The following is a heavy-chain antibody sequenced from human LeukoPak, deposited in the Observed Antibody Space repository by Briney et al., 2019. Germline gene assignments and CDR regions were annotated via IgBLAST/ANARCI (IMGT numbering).Heavy chain of an antibody. CDR1: GFTFNTYI. D-gene: IGHD3-16*01. V-gene: IGHV3-30*14. CDR3: ARDFGVTNYHFDY. Sequence: GGSLRLSCAASGFTFNTYIMHWVRQSPGKGLEWVAVMSHSGTSIDYADSVKGRLTISRDDTKNTLYLQMNSLRAEDTAVYYCARDFGVTNYHFDYWGQGTLVTVSS. J-gene: IGHJ4*02. CDR2: MSHSGTSI.